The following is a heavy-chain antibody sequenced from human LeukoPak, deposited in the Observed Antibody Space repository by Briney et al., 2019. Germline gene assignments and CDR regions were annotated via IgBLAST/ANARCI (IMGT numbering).Heavy chain of an antibody. CDR2: ISAYNGNT. V-gene: IGHV1-18*01. J-gene: IGHJ6*02. CDR1: GYTFTSYG. CDR3: ARFAWELPEGHYYYYGMDV. D-gene: IGHD1-26*01. Sequence: GASVKGSCKASGYTFTSYGISWVRQAPGQGLEWMGWISAYNGNTNYAQKLQGRVTMTTDTSTSTAYMELRSLRSDDTAVYYCARFAWELPEGHYYYYGMDVWGQGTTVTVCS.